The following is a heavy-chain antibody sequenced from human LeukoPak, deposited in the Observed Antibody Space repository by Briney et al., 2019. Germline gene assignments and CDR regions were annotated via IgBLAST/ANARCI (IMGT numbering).Heavy chain of an antibody. CDR1: GGSISSSGYS. V-gene: IGHV4-39*01. D-gene: IGHD7-27*01. J-gene: IGHJ4*02. CDR2: INYSGST. CDR3: ARRVTGDLRRFDY. Sequence: PSETLSLTCTVSGGSISSSGYSCGWIRQPPGKGLEWIGNINYSGSTYYNPSLKSRVTIFVDTSKNQFSLKVTSVTAADTAVYFCARRVTGDLRRFDYWGQGTLVTVSS.